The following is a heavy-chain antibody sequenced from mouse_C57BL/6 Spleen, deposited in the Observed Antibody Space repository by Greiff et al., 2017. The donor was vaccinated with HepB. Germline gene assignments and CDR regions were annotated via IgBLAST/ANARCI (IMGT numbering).Heavy chain of an antibody. CDR2: ISSGGSYT. V-gene: IGHV5-6*02. Sequence: DVKLVESGGDLVKPGGSLKLSCAASGFTFSSYGMSWVRQTPDKRLEWVATISSGGSYTYYPDSVKGRFTISRDNAKNTLYLQMSSLKSEDTAMYYCARDWFDYWGQGTTLTVSS. J-gene: IGHJ2*01. CDR1: GFTFSSYG. D-gene: IGHD4-1*01. CDR3: ARDWFDY.